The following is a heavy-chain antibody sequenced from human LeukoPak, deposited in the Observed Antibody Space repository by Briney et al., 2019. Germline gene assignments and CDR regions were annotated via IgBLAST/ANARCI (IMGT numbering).Heavy chain of an antibody. D-gene: IGHD6-13*01. V-gene: IGHV4-4*07. Sequence: KTSETLSLTCTVSGGSINFYYWSWIRQPAGKGLEWIGRIYSTGSTNYSPSLKSRVTMSVDKSKNQFPLNLSSVTAADTAVYYCARGIADPYSFDSWGQGTLVTVSS. J-gene: IGHJ4*02. CDR2: IYSTGST. CDR3: ARGIADPYSFDS. CDR1: GGSINFYY.